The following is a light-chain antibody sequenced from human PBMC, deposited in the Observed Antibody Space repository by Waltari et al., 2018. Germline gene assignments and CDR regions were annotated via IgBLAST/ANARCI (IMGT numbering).Light chain of an antibody. V-gene: IGKV3-20*01. CDR1: QSVSSTY. Sequence: EVVLTQSPGTLSLSPGERATLSCRASQSVSSTYLAWYQQKPGQAPRLLIYGATSRATGIPDRFSGSGSGTDFTLTISRLEPEDFAMYYCHHYRYLPRPFGQGTKVEIK. CDR3: HHYRYLPRP. J-gene: IGKJ1*01. CDR2: GAT.